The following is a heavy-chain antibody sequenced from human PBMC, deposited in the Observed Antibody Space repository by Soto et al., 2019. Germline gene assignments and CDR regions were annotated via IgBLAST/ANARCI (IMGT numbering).Heavy chain of an antibody. Sequence: EVHLLESGGGLVQPGGSLRLSCSASGFTFRSYAMSWVRQAPGKGLEWVSGISGGGSDTYYSDSVRGRFTISRDNSKNTLYLQMNSLRVEDSAVYFCAKDDSLEWFFPLDAWGQGTLVIVSS. CDR3: AKDDSLEWFFPLDA. D-gene: IGHD3-3*01. CDR1: GFTFRSYA. V-gene: IGHV3-23*01. J-gene: IGHJ5*02. CDR2: ISGGGSDT.